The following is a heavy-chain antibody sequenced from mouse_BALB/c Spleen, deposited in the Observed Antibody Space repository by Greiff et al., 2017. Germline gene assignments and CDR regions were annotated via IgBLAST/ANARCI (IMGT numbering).Heavy chain of an antibody. CDR3: ATYGSSGSWFAY. Sequence: EVQLQQSGAELVKPGASVKLSCTASGFNIKDTYMHWVKQRPEQGLEWIGRIDPANGNTKYDPKFQGKATITADTSSNTAYLQLSSLTSEDTAVYYCATYGSSGSWFAYWGQGTLVTVSA. CDR1: GFNIKDTY. CDR2: IDPANGNT. J-gene: IGHJ3*01. D-gene: IGHD1-1*01. V-gene: IGHV14-3*02.